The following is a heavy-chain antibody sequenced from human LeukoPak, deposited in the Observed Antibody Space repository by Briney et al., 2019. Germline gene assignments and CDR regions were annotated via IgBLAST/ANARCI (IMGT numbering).Heavy chain of an antibody. D-gene: IGHD4-23*01. Sequence: GGSLRLSCAASGFTFSSYAMSWVRQAPGKGLEWVSAISGNGGTTYYADSVKGRFTISRDNSKNTLSLQMNSLRAEDTAVYYCAKDVTFRPDDYGGNRLAYWGQGTLVTVSS. CDR3: AKDVTFRPDDYGGNRLAY. V-gene: IGHV3-23*01. CDR1: GFTFSSYA. CDR2: ISGNGGTT. J-gene: IGHJ4*02.